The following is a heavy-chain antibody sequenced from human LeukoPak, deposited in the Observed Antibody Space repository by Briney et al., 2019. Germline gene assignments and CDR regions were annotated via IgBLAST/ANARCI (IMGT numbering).Heavy chain of an antibody. J-gene: IGHJ4*02. V-gene: IGHV1-69*06. CDR1: GGTFSSYA. CDR3: ASSSVLRYFDRLFSFDY. CDR2: IIPIFGTA. Sequence: GASVKVSCKASGGTFSSYAISWVRQAPGQGLEWMGGIIPIFGTANYAQKFQGRVTVTADKSTSTAYMELSSLRSEDTAVYYCASSSVLRYFDRLFSFDYWGQGTLVTVSS. D-gene: IGHD3-9*01.